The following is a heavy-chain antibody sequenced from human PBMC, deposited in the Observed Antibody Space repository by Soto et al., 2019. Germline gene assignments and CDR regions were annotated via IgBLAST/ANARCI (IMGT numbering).Heavy chain of an antibody. J-gene: IGHJ5*02. CDR3: AVVDSYENWFDP. V-gene: IGHV4-39*01. D-gene: IGHD2-15*01. Sequence: QLQLQESGPGLVKPSETLSLTCTVSGGSISGSDFYWGWLRQTPGKGLEFIGSMYYSGSTYYNPSLDSRATISLNTPKNQLTLKLTSVTAADTAVYYCAVVDSYENWFDPWGEGALVTVSS. CDR1: GGSISGSDFY. CDR2: MYYSGST.